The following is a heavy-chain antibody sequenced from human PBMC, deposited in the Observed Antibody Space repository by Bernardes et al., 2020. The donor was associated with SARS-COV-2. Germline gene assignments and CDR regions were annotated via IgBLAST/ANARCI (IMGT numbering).Heavy chain of an antibody. CDR2: IYYSGST. D-gene: IGHD6-13*01. V-gene: IGHV4-61*01. J-gene: IGHJ3*02. Sequence: SETLSLTCTVPGGSDSSGSYYWSWIRQPPGKGLVWIGYIYYSGSTNYNPSLKSRVTISVDTSKNQFSLKLSSVTAADTTVYYCAKTAAGTLDAFDIWGQGTMVTVSS. CDR1: GGSDSSGSYY. CDR3: AKTAAGTLDAFDI.